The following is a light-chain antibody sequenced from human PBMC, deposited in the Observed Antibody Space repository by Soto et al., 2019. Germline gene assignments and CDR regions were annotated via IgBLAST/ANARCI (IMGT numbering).Light chain of an antibody. CDR1: SSDVGGYNY. Sequence: QSALTQPASVSGSPGQSITISCTGTSSDVGGYNYVSWYQQHPDKASKLMIYEVSNRPSGVSNRFSGSKSGNTASLTISGLQAEDEADYYCSSYTTSNTPVFGTGTKLTVL. CDR3: SSYTTSNTPV. CDR2: EVS. J-gene: IGLJ1*01. V-gene: IGLV2-14*01.